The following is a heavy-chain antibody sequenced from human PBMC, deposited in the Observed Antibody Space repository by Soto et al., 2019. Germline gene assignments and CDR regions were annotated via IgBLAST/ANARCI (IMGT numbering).Heavy chain of an antibody. CDR2: INPRDVRT. D-gene: IGHD2-15*01. J-gene: IGHJ4*02. Sequence: QVQLVQSGAEVREPGASVTVSCKASGYSFVNNYIHWVRQAPGQGLEWMGVINPRDVRTTYAQNCQGRVSVTRDTSPSTVYMELSSPRSEDTAMYYCGRSLGIAVGSGGWWPNYFDRWGQGTLVTVSS. CDR3: GRSLGIAVGSGGWWPNYFDR. CDR1: GYSFVNNY. V-gene: IGHV1-46*01.